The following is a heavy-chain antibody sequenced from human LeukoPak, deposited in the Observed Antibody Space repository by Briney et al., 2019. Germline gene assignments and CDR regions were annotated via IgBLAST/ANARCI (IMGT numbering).Heavy chain of an antibody. CDR3: ARDNCSGGSCYSYYYYYMDV. Sequence: PGGSLRLSCAASGFTVSSNYMSWVRQAPGKGLEWVSVIYSGGSTYYADSVKGRFTISRDNSKNTLYLQMNSPRAEDTAVYYCARDNCSGGSCYSYYYYYMDVWGKGTTVTVSS. CDR2: IYSGGST. V-gene: IGHV3-53*01. J-gene: IGHJ6*03. CDR1: GFTVSSNY. D-gene: IGHD2-15*01.